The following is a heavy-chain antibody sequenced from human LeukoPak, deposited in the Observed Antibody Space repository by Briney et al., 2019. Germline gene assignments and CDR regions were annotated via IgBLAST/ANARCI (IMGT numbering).Heavy chain of an antibody. CDR3: ASDILTGYSYYYYGMDV. J-gene: IGHJ6*04. D-gene: IGHD3-9*01. CDR2: IYHSGST. Sequence: PSETLSLTCAVSGGSISSSNWWSWVRQPPGEGLEWIGEIYHSGSTNYNPSLKSRVTISVDKSKNQFSLKLSSVTAADTAVYYCASDILTGYSYYYYGMDVWGKGTTVTVSS. CDR1: GGSISSSNW. V-gene: IGHV4-4*02.